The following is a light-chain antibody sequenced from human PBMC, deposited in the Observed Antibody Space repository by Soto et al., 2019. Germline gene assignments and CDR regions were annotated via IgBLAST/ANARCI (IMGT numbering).Light chain of an antibody. V-gene: IGKV1-39*01. CDR3: QQSYNGPRT. CDR2: AAS. CDR1: QSISTN. Sequence: DIQMAQSPSSLSASVGDRVTITCRASQSISTNLNWYQQKPGKAPKLLIYAASSLQSGVPSRFSGSGSGTDFTLTTSSLQPEDFATYFCQQSYNGPRTFGPGTKVDVE. J-gene: IGKJ3*01.